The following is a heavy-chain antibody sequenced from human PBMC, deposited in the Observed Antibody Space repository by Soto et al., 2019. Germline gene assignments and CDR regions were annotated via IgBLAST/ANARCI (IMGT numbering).Heavy chain of an antibody. D-gene: IGHD6-13*01. Sequence: GGSLRLSCAASGFTFSSYAMSWVRQAPGKGLEWVSAISGSGGSTYYADSVKGRFTISRDNSKNTLYLQMNSLRAEDTAVYYCAKAEFRNVGYSSSQYYYYYGMDVWGQGTTVTVSS. V-gene: IGHV3-23*01. CDR2: ISGSGGST. CDR3: AKAEFRNVGYSSSQYYYYYGMDV. CDR1: GFTFSSYA. J-gene: IGHJ6*02.